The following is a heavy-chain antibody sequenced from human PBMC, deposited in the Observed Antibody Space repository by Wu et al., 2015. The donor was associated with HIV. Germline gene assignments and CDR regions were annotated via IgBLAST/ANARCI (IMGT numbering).Heavy chain of an antibody. J-gene: IGHJ5*02. CDR3: ARALWFGELSWFDP. V-gene: IGHV1-69*05. Sequence: QVQLVQSGAEVKKPGSSVKVSCKASGGTFSSYAISWVRQAPGQGLEWMGGIIPIFGTANYAQKFQGRVTITTDESTSTAYTELSSLRSEDTAVYYCARALWFGELSWFDPWGQGTLVTVSS. CDR2: IIPIFGTA. CDR1: GGTFSSYA. D-gene: IGHD3-10*01.